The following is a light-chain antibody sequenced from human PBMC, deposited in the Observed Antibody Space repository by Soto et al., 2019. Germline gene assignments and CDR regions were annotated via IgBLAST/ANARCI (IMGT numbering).Light chain of an antibody. J-gene: IGLJ1*01. Sequence: QSVLTQPASVSGSPGQSITLLCTGTSSDFDNYNSVSWYQQHPGKAPKLMIHDVTNRPSVVSSRFSGSRSGNTASLTISGLQAEDEADYYCSSFTSSSSYVFGPGTKVTVL. V-gene: IGLV2-14*01. CDR2: DVT. CDR1: SSDFDNYNS. CDR3: SSFTSSSSYV.